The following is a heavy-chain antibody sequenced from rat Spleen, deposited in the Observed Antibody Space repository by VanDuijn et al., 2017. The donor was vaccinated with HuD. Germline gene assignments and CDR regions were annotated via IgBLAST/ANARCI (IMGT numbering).Heavy chain of an antibody. CDR2: ISYNGGST. CDR3: ARRKIYYYDGPYPHDY. D-gene: IGHD1-12*02. Sequence: EVQLVESGGGLVQPGRSMKLSCVASGFTFSNCDMAWVRQAPKKGLEWVAYISYNGGSTYYRDSVKGRFTISRDAAKNTLYLQVDSLRSEDTATYYCARRKIYYYDGPYPHDYWGRGVMVTVSS. V-gene: IGHV5-7*01. CDR1: GFTFSNCD. J-gene: IGHJ2*01.